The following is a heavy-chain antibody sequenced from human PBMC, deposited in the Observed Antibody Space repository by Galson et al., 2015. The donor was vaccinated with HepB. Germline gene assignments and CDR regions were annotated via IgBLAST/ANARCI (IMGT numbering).Heavy chain of an antibody. J-gene: IGHJ6*02. Sequence: SLRLSCAASGFTFSSYGMHWVRQAPGKGLEWVAVISYDGSNKYYADSVKGRFTTSRDNSKNTLNLQMNSLRAEDTAVYYCAKDSTAVAAYCYGMDVWGQGTTVTVSS. V-gene: IGHV3-30*18. CDR2: ISYDGSNK. CDR3: AKDSTAVAAYCYGMDV. CDR1: GFTFSSYG. D-gene: IGHD6-19*01.